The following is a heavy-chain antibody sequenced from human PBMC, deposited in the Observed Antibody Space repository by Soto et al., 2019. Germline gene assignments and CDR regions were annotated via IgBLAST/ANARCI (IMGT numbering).Heavy chain of an antibody. Sequence: QVQLQESGPGLVKPSETLSLSCTVSGASISSYYWTWIRQPPGKGLEWIGHIYYRGSTNYNPSLKSRVTISVDTSKNQLSLKLSSVTAADTAVYYCARVRDCSGGSCYSWWFDPWGQGTLVTISS. V-gene: IGHV4-59*01. D-gene: IGHD2-15*01. CDR3: ARVRDCSGGSCYSWWFDP. CDR2: IYYRGST. J-gene: IGHJ5*02. CDR1: GASISSYY.